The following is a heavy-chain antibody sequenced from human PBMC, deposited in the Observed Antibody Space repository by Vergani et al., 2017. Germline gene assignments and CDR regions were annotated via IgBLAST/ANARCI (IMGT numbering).Heavy chain of an antibody. CDR3: ARGGPYNWVNGRWLDP. V-gene: IGHV3-30-3*01. CDR2: ISSDGSDK. J-gene: IGHJ5*02. CDR1: DSTFRRYY. Sequence: QEQLVESGGGMVQPGSSLRLSCAASDSTFRRYYYHWVRQVPGKGLEWVALISSDGSDKFYADSVKGRFTISRDNYKNTLSLKLSGLRPDDTAIYYCARGGPYNWVNGRWLDPWGQGTLGTVSS. D-gene: IGHD1-20*01.